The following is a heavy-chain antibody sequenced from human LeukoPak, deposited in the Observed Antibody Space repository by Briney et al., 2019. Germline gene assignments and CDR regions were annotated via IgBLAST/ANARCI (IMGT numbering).Heavy chain of an antibody. CDR2: IYYSGST. CDR1: GGSISSGSYY. Sequence: SETLSLTCTVSGGSISSGSYYWSWIRQPPGKGLEWIGYIYYSGSTNYNPSLKSRVTISVDTSKNQFSLKLSSVTAADTAVYYCARVYCGGDCYNDHWGQGTLVTVSS. J-gene: IGHJ4*02. D-gene: IGHD2-21*02. CDR3: ARVYCGGDCYNDH. V-gene: IGHV4-61*01.